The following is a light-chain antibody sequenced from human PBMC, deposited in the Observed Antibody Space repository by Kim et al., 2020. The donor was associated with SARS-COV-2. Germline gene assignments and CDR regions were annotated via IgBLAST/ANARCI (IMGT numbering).Light chain of an antibody. J-gene: IGKJ2*01. V-gene: IGKV3-20*01. CDR1: RSVSSNY. Sequence: EIVLTQSPGTLSLSPGQRATLSCRASRSVSSNYLAWYQQKPGQAPRLLMYGASGRAAGVPDRFSGSGSGTHFILTISRLEPEDFAVYFCQQYATSPYTFGQGTKLEI. CDR3: QQYATSPYT. CDR2: GAS.